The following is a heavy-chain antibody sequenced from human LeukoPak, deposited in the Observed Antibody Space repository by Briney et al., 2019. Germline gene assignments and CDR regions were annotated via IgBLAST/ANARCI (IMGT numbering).Heavy chain of an antibody. V-gene: IGHV1-69*06. CDR3: ARDSRMKWFGENLAFDI. Sequence: ASVKVSCEASGGTFSSYAISWVRQAPGQGLEWMGGIIPIFGTANYAQKFQGRVTITADKSTSTAYMELSSLRSEDTAVYYCARDSRMKWFGENLAFDIWGQGTMVTVSS. J-gene: IGHJ3*02. CDR2: IIPIFGTA. D-gene: IGHD3-10*01. CDR1: GGTFSSYA.